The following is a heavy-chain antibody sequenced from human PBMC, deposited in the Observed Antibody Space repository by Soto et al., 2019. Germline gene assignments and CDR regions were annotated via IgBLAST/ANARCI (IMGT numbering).Heavy chain of an antibody. V-gene: IGHV3-23*01. CDR1: GCTFSSYA. J-gene: IGHJ3*02. D-gene: IGHD4-4*01. Sequence: GGSLRLSCAASGCTFSSYAMSWVRQAPGQGLEWGSSIRYSGLSTYYAGSVKGRFTNSRDNSWNTLYLQMNSLTAEDTAVYYCAKVPTGEMATVFQAFDIWGQGTMVTVSS. CDR2: IRYSGLST. CDR3: AKVPTGEMATVFQAFDI.